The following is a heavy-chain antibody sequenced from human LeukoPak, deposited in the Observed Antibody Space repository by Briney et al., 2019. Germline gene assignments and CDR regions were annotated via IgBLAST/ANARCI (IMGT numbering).Heavy chain of an antibody. D-gene: IGHD1-26*01. CDR2: ISNTGGST. Sequence: GGSLRLSCAASGFTFSSSAMSWVRQAPGKGLEWVSDISNTGGSTSYADSVKGRFTISRDISKNTLYLQMNSLRAEDTAVHYCAKAAGSTRYFDCWGQGTLVTVSS. V-gene: IGHV3-23*01. J-gene: IGHJ4*02. CDR3: AKAAGSTRYFDC. CDR1: GFTFSSSA.